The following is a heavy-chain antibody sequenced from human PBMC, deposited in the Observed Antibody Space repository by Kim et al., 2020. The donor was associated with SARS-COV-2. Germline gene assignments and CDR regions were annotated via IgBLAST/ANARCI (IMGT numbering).Heavy chain of an antibody. J-gene: IGHJ3*02. CDR3: ARVRGMVRASHDAFDI. D-gene: IGHD3-16*01. CDR2: IIPILGIA. Sequence: SVKVSCKASGGTFSSYTISWVRQAPGQGLEWMGRIIPILGIANYAQKFQGRVTITADKSTSTAYMELSSLRSEDTAVYYCARVRGMVRASHDAFDIWGQGTMVTVSS. CDR1: GGTFSSYT. V-gene: IGHV1-69*02.